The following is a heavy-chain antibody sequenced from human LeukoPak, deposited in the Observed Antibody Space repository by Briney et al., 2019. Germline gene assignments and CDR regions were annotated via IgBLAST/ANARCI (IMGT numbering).Heavy chain of an antibody. CDR3: ARLARYSSSPISPLYYHYYMDV. D-gene: IGHD6-19*01. V-gene: IGHV1-46*01. CDR1: GYTFTNYY. Sequence: ASVKVSCKASGYTFTNYYIHWVRQAPGQGLAWMGIINPSGDSTSYAQNFQGRVTMTTDMSTSTVYMELSSLTSDDAAMYYCARLARYSSSPISPLYYHYYMDVWGKGTTVTVSS. CDR2: INPSGDST. J-gene: IGHJ6*03.